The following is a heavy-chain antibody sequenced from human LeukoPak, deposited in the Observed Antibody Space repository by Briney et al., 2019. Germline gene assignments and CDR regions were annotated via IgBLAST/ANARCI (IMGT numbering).Heavy chain of an antibody. V-gene: IGHV4-34*01. CDR2: INHSGST. CDR1: GGSFSGYY. CDR3: ARGSAGYSSGWYRDYYYYYMDV. D-gene: IGHD6-19*01. J-gene: IGHJ6*03. Sequence: KASETLSLTCAVYGGSFSGYYWSWIRQPPGKGLEWIGEINHSGSTNYNPSLKSRVTISVDTSKNQFSLKLSSVTAADTAVYYCARGSAGYSSGWYRDYYYYYMDVWGKGTTVTVSS.